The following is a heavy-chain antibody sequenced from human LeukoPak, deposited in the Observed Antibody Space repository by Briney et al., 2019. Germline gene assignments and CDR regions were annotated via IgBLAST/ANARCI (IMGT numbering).Heavy chain of an antibody. CDR2: ISYDGSNE. CDR3: AKGPAPRLGEFSYHALVDY. D-gene: IGHD3-16*02. Sequence: TGGSLRLSCAASGFTFSSYGMHWVRQAPGKGLEWVAFISYDGSNENIADSVKGRFIISRDNSKNTLYLQMNSLRAEDTAVYYCAKGPAPRLGEFSYHALVDYWGQGTLVTVSS. V-gene: IGHV3-30*18. J-gene: IGHJ4*02. CDR1: GFTFSSYG.